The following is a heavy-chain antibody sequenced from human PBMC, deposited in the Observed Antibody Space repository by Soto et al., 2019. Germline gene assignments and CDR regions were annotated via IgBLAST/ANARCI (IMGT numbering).Heavy chain of an antibody. Sequence: SETLSLTCAVSGGSFTSNNWWTWVRQPPGQGLEWIGHVSTTGTTNYHPSLKSRVTMSLDTSKKQFSLNLYSVTAADTAVYYCARGRSGYSYGTEAYYFDYWGQGTPVTVSS. V-gene: IGHV4-4*02. D-gene: IGHD5-18*01. J-gene: IGHJ4*02. CDR2: VSTTGTT. CDR3: ARGRSGYSYGTEAYYFDY. CDR1: GGSFTSNNW.